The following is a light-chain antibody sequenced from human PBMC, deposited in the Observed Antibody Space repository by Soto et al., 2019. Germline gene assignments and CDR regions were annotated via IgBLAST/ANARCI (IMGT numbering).Light chain of an antibody. V-gene: IGKV1-5*03. J-gene: IGKJ4*01. CDR1: QSISSW. CDR2: KAS. Sequence: DIQMTQSPSTLSASVGDRVTITCRASQSISSWLAWYQQKPGKAPKLLIYKASSLEGGVPSRFSGSGSGTEFPLTITSLQPDDFATYYCQQYYLYPLTFGGGTKVEIK. CDR3: QQYYLYPLT.